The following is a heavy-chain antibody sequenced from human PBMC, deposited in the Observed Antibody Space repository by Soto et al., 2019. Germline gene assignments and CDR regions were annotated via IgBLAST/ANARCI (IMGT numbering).Heavy chain of an antibody. CDR2: IYTSGST. CDR3: ASKGTYQLLSFNX. D-gene: IGHD2-2*01. CDR1: GGSISSYY. J-gene: IGHJ4*02. Sequence: KTSETLSLTCTVSGGSISSYYWSWIRQPAGKGLEWVLSIYTSGSTNYNPSLKSRVTISVDTSKKQFSLKLSSVTAADTAVYYCASKGTYQLLSFNXWGQVTLVTVSX. V-gene: IGHV4-4*07.